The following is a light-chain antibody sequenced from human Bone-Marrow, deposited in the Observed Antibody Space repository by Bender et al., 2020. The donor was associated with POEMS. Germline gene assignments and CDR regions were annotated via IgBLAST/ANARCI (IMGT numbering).Light chain of an antibody. V-gene: IGLV2-8*01. J-gene: IGLJ2*01. CDR2: DVN. Sequence: QSGLTQPASLSGSPGQSIAISSAGSSSDVGGYNSVSWYQQHPGEAPHLILYDVNKRPSGVPARFSGSKSGNTASLTVSGLQAEDEAAYYCSSFAARNRDVFGGGTKLTVL. CDR3: SSFAARNRDV. CDR1: SSDVGGYNS.